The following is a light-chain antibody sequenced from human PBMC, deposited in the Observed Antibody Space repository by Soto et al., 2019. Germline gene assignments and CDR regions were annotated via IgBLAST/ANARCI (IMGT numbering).Light chain of an antibody. V-gene: IGKV3-20*01. Sequence: IVLTQSPGTLSLSPGERATLSCRTSQSINSAYLAWYQKKPGQAPRLLIYGASNRAAGIPDRFGGGGSGTDFTLTPSRLEPEDFAVYFCQHYGSSPPYTFGQGTKLEIK. CDR3: QHYGSSPPYT. CDR2: GAS. J-gene: IGKJ2*01. CDR1: QSINSAY.